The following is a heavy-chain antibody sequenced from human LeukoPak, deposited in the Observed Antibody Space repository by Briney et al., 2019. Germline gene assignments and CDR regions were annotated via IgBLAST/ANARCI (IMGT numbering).Heavy chain of an antibody. CDR3: ALELTAFDF. V-gene: IGHV3-23*01. CDR2: IRASGGGP. J-gene: IGHJ4*02. D-gene: IGHD1-7*01. CDR1: GLTFSSYA. Sequence: PGGSLRLSCTVSGLTFSSYAMSWVRQAPGKGLEWVSGIRASGGGPTYADSVKGRFTISRDNFKNTLYLQMDSLRADDTAVYYCALELTAFDFWGQGTLVTVSS.